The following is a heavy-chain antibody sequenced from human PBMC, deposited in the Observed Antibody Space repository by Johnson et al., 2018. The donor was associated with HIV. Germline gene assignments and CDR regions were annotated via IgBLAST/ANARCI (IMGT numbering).Heavy chain of an antibody. CDR2: ISNSCSTI. CDR1: GFNFSDYY. J-gene: IGHJ3*02. CDR3: ARTQRVTMIVVSLGAFDI. V-gene: IGHV3-11*04. D-gene: IGHD3-22*01. Sequence: QVQLVESGGGLVKPGGSLRLSCAASGFNFSDYYMSWIRQAPGKGLVWLSYISNSCSTIYYVDSVKGRFTISRDNAKNSLYLQMNSLGAEDTAVYYCARTQRVTMIVVSLGAFDIWGQGTMVTVSS.